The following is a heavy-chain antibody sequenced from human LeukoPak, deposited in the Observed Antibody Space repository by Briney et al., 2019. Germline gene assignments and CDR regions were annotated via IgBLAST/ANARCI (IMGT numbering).Heavy chain of an antibody. D-gene: IGHD3-3*01. CDR1: GFTFSSYE. V-gene: IGHV3-23*01. CDR3: AKDRDFWSKGWFDP. Sequence: GGSLRLSCAASGFTFSSYEMNWVRQAPGKGLEWVPAISGSGGSTYYADSVKGRFTISRDNSKNTLYLQMNSLRAEDTAVYYCAKDRDFWSKGWFDPWGQGTLVTVSS. J-gene: IGHJ5*02. CDR2: ISGSGGST.